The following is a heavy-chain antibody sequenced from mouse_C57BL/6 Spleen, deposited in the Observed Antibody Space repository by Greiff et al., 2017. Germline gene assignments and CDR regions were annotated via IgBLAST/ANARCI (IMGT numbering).Heavy chain of an antibody. CDR1: GYSFTDYN. V-gene: IGHV1-39*01. Sequence: VQLQQSGPELVKISCKASGYSFTDYNMNWVKQSNGKSLEWIGVINPNYGTTSYNQKFKGKATLTVDQSSSTAYMQLNSLTSEDSAVYYCATFTTVVPVWGTGTTVTVSS. D-gene: IGHD1-1*01. CDR3: ATFTTVVPV. CDR2: INPNYGTT. J-gene: IGHJ1*03.